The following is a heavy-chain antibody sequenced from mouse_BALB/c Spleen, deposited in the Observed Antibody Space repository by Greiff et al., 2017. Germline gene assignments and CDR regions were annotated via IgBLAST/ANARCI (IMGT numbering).Heavy chain of an antibody. CDR1: GDSITSGY. J-gene: IGHJ4*01. Sequence: EVKLEESGPSLVKPSQTLSLTCSVTGDSITSGYWNWIRKFPGNKLEYMGYISYSGSTYYNPSLKSRISITRDTSKNQYYLQLNSVTTEDTATYYCARYKGDRYDDAMDYWGQGTSVTVSS. CDR2: ISYSGST. V-gene: IGHV3-8*02. CDR3: ARYKGDRYDDAMDY. D-gene: IGHD2-14*01.